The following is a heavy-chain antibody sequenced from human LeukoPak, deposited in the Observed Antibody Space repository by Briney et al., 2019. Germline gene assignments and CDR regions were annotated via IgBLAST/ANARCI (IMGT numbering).Heavy chain of an antibody. V-gene: IGHV1-18*01. J-gene: IGHJ4*02. CDR3: ARVVYDDYLGFDY. CDR2: ISTYNGNT. D-gene: IGHD4-17*01. Sequence: ASVKVSCKASGGTFNNNAINWVRQAPGQGLEWMGWISTYNGNTNYAQKLQGRVTMTTDTSTNTAYMELRSLRSDDTAVYYCARVVYDDYLGFDYWGQGTLVAVSS. CDR1: GGTFNNNA.